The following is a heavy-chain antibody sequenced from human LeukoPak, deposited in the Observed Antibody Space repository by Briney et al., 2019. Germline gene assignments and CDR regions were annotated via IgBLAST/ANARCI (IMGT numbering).Heavy chain of an antibody. J-gene: IGHJ6*02. CDR3: ARDRFHFWSGGYYYYGMDV. V-gene: IGHV3-30*03. CDR1: GFTFSSYG. CDR2: ISYDGSNK. Sequence: GGSLRLSCAASGFTFSSYGMHWVRQAPGKGLEWVAVISYDGSNKYYADSVKGRFTISRDNSKNTLYLQMNSLRAEDTAVYYCARDRFHFWSGGYYYYGMDVWGQGTTVTVSS. D-gene: IGHD3-3*02.